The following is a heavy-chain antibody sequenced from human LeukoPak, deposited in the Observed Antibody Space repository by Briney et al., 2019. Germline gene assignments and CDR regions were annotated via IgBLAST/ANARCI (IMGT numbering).Heavy chain of an antibody. Sequence: GGSLRLSCAASGFTFDDYAMHWVRQAPGKGLEWVSLISGDGGSTYYADSVKGRFTISRDNSKNSLYLQMNSLRTEDTALYYCAKVAIVGATKAGYYYYGMDVWGQGTTVTVSS. D-gene: IGHD1-26*01. J-gene: IGHJ6*02. CDR1: GFTFDDYA. CDR2: ISGDGGST. CDR3: AKVAIVGATKAGYYYYGMDV. V-gene: IGHV3-43*02.